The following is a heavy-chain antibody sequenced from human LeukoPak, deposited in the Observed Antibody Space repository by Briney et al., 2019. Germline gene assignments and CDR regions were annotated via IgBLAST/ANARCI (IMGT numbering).Heavy chain of an antibody. J-gene: IGHJ3*01. V-gene: IGHV4-39*07. CDR2: MYYTGNS. Sequence: SETLSLTCTVSGGSIYSSSYYWGWIRQTPGKGLEWIGSMYYTGNSFYNPSLKSRVTISVDTSKNQFSLNLSSVTAADTAIYYCARASVDTGGAFDVWGQGTVVTVSS. D-gene: IGHD2-8*02. CDR3: ARASVDTGGAFDV. CDR1: GGSIYSSSYY.